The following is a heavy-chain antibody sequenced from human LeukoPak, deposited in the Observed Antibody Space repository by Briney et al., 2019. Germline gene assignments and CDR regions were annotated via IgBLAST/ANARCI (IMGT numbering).Heavy chain of an antibody. Sequence: PGGSLRLSCAASGFTFSTYAMNWVRQAPGKGLEWVSAISASGGSTYHADSVKGRFTISRDNSKNTLYLQMNSLRAEDTAVYYCAKPSRGSGWYGEFDYWGQGTLVSVSS. CDR2: ISASGGST. D-gene: IGHD6-19*01. CDR3: AKPSRGSGWYGEFDY. CDR1: GFTFSTYA. V-gene: IGHV3-23*01. J-gene: IGHJ4*02.